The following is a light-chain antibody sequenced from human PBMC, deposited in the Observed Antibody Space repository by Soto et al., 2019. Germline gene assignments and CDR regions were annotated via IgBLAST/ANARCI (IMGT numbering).Light chain of an antibody. CDR1: SSNIGAGYD. V-gene: IGLV1-40*01. CDR3: QSYDDNLSGSV. Sequence: QSVLTQPPSVSGAPGQWVTFSCTGGSSNIGAGYDVHWYQQLPGSAPKLLIYGNSNRPSGVPDRFSGSKSGASASLAIAGLQTEDEADYYCQSYDDNLSGSVFGGGTQLTVL. J-gene: IGLJ3*02. CDR2: GNS.